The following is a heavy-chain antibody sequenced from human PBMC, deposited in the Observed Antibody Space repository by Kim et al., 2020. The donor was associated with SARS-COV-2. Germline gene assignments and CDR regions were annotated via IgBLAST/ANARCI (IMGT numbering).Heavy chain of an antibody. CDR2: IYPGDSDT. D-gene: IGHD3-22*01. CDR1: GYSFTSYW. J-gene: IGHJ6*02. CDR3: ARHIRIVSLHPGEVYYYGMDV. V-gene: IGHV5-51*01. Sequence: GESLKISCKGSGYSFTSYWIGWVRQMPGKGLEWMGIIYPGDSDTRYSPSFQGQVTISADKSISTAYLQWSSLKASDTAMYYCARHIRIVSLHPGEVYYYGMDVWGQRTTVTVSS.